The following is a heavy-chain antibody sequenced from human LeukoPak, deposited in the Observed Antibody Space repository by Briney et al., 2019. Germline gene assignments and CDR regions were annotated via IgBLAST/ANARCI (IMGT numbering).Heavy chain of an antibody. D-gene: IGHD5-18*01. CDR3: TTGIGYTYGWSD. Sequence: PGRSLSLSCVTSGFPFTDYAISWFRQAPGKGLEWVGFIIRIPSGGTTDYAASVKGRFTISLDNSKSIAYLQMNSLESEDTAMYYCTTGIGYTYGWSDWGRGTLVTVSS. J-gene: IGHJ4*02. V-gene: IGHV3-49*03. CDR2: IIRIPSGGTT. CDR1: GFPFTDYA.